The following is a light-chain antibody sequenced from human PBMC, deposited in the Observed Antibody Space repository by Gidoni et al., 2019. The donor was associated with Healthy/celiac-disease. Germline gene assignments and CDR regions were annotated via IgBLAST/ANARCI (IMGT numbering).Light chain of an antibody. CDR2: DAS. CDR1: QDISNY. CDR3: QQYDNLPWT. J-gene: IGKJ1*01. V-gene: IGKV1-33*01. Sequence: DIQMTQSPSSLPASVGDRVTITCQASQDISNYLNWYQQKPGKAPKLLIYDASNLETGVPSRFSGSGSGTDFTFTISSLQPEDIATYYCQQYDNLPWTFXXXTKVEIK.